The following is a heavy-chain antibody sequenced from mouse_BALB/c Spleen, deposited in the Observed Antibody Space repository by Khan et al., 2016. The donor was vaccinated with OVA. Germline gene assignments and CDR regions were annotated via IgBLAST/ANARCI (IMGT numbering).Heavy chain of an antibody. Sequence: QVQLQQSGAELARPGASVKMSCKASGYTFTSYTIHWIKQRPGQGLEWIRYINPSSGYTNYNQKFKDKATLTADKSSTTAYMQLSSLTSDDSAVYYCARDGAYYRNDGWFAYWGQGTLVTVSA. J-gene: IGHJ3*01. CDR1: GYTFTSYT. CDR3: ARDGAYYRNDGWFAY. V-gene: IGHV1-4*01. D-gene: IGHD2-14*01. CDR2: INPSSGYT.